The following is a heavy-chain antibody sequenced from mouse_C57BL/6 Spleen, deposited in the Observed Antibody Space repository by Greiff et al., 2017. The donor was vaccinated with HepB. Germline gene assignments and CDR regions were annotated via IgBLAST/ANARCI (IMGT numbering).Heavy chain of an antibody. J-gene: IGHJ2*01. CDR2: IYPGDGDT. V-gene: IGHV1-80*01. Sequence: VQLQQSGAELVKPGASVKISCKASGYAFSSYWMNWVKQRPGKGLEWIGQIYPGDGDTNYNGKFKGKATLTADKSSSTAYMQLSSLTSEDSAVYFCARSFITTVDFDYWGQGTTLTVSS. CDR1: GYAFSSYW. CDR3: ARSFITTVDFDY. D-gene: IGHD1-1*01.